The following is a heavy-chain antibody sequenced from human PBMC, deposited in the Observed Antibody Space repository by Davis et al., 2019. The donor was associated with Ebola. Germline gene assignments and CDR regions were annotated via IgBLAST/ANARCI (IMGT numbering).Heavy chain of an antibody. J-gene: IGHJ4*02. CDR2: IKSKTDGGTT. CDR1: GFTFSSYS. CDR3: TTDIGTTKPYY. Sequence: PGGSLRLSCAASGFTFSSYSMNWVRQAPGKGLEWVGRIKSKTDGGTTDYAAPVKGRFTISRDDSKNTLYLQMNSLKTEDTAVYYCTTDIGTTKPYYWGQGTLVTVSS. V-gene: IGHV3-15*01. D-gene: IGHD1-1*01.